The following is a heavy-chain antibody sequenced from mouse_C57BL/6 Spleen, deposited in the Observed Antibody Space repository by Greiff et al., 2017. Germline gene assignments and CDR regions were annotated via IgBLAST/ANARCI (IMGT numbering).Heavy chain of an antibody. V-gene: IGHV1-15*01. J-gene: IGHJ4*01. CDR2: IDPETGGT. CDR3: TRPQYSNSAMDY. D-gene: IGHD2-5*01. Sequence: QVQLQQSGAELVRPGASVTLSCKASGYTFTDYEMHWVKQTPVHGLEWIGAIDPETGGTAYNQKFKGKAILTADKSSSTAYMELRSLTSEDSAVYYCTRPQYSNSAMDYWGQGTSVTVSS. CDR1: GYTFTDYE.